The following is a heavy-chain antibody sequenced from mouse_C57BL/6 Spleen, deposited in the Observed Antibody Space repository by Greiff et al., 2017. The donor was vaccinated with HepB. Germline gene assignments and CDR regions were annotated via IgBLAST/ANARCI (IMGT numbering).Heavy chain of an antibody. CDR1: GYAFSSSW. V-gene: IGHV1-82*01. CDR2: IYPGDGDT. J-gene: IGHJ1*03. Sequence: QVQLKESGPELVKPGASVKISCKASGYAFSSSWMNWVKQRPGKGLEWIGRIYPGDGDTNYNGKFKGKATLTADKSSSTAYMQLSSLTSEDSAVYFWARSGYYGRANWYFDVWGTGTTVTVSS. D-gene: IGHD1-1*01. CDR3: ARSGYYGRANWYFDV.